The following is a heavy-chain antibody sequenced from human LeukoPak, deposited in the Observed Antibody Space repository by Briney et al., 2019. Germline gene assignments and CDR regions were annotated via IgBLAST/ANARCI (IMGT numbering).Heavy chain of an antibody. Sequence: SQTLSLTCVISGDSVSSNSAAWNWIRQSPSRGLEWLGRTYYRSKWYNDYAISVKSRITINPDTSKNQFSLQLNSVTPEDTAVYYCVRGYYDSSGYTGGYFDYWGQGTLVTVSS. V-gene: IGHV6-1*01. CDR3: VRGYYDSSGYTGGYFDY. D-gene: IGHD3-22*01. CDR1: GDSVSSNSAA. J-gene: IGHJ4*02. CDR2: TYYRSKWYN.